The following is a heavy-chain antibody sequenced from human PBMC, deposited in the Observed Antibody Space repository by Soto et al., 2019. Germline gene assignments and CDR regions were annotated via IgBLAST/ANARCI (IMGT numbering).Heavy chain of an antibody. CDR3: ARVSAAGHYYYYGMDV. V-gene: IGHV4-34*01. J-gene: IGHJ6*02. CDR1: GGSFSGYY. Sequence: KPSETLSLTCAVYGGSFSGYYWSWIRQPPGKGLEWIGEINHSGSTNYNPSLKSRVTISVDTSKNQFSLKLSSATAADTAVYYCARVSAAGHYYYYGMDVWGQGTTVT. D-gene: IGHD6-13*01. CDR2: INHSGST.